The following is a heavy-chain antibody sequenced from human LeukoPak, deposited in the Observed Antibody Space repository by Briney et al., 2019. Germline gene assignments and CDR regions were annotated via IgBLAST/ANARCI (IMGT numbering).Heavy chain of an antibody. CDR2: IYTSGST. J-gene: IGHJ4*02. CDR1: GGSIYSGTYY. CDR3: ARSLGHHDY. V-gene: IGHV4-61*02. Sequence: SQTLSLTCSVSGGSIYSGTYYWSWIRQPAGKGLEWIGRIYTSGSTNYHPSLKSRVSVSLDISKNQFSLKLSSVPAADTAVYYCARSLGHHDYWGQGTLVTASS. D-gene: IGHD7-27*01.